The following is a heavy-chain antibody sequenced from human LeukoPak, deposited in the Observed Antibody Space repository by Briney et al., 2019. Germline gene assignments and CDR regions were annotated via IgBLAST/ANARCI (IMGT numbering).Heavy chain of an antibody. CDR1: GGSFSGYY. CDR3: ARAPYGDYDGAFDI. CDR2: INHSGST. Sequence: PSETLSLTCAVYGGSFSGYYWSWIRQPPGKGLEWIGEINHSGSTNYNPSLKSRVTISVDTSKNQFSLKLSSVTAADTAVYYCARAPYGDYDGAFDIWGQGTMVTVSS. V-gene: IGHV4-34*01. D-gene: IGHD4-17*01. J-gene: IGHJ3*02.